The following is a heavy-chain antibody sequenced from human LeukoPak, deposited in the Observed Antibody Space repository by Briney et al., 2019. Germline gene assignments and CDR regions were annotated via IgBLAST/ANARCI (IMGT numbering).Heavy chain of an antibody. J-gene: IGHJ4*02. Sequence: SETLSLTRAVYGGSFSGYYWSWIRQPPGKGLEWIGEINHSGSTNYNPSLKSRVTISVDTSKNQFSLKLSSVTAADTAVYYCARGLYSNPIIGFDYWGQGTLVTVSS. CDR1: GGSFSGYY. D-gene: IGHD4-11*01. CDR2: INHSGST. CDR3: ARGLYSNPIIGFDY. V-gene: IGHV4-34*01.